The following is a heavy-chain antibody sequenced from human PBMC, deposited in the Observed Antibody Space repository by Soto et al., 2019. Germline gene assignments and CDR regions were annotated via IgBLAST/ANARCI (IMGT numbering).Heavy chain of an antibody. V-gene: IGHV1-18*04. Sequence: QVPLVQSGAEVKKPGASVKVSCKASGYTFTSYGISWVRQAPGQGLEWMGWISAYNGNTNYAQKLQGRVTMTTDTSTSTAYMELRSLRSDDTAVYYCARDPSITIFGVVIPNYYYYGMDVWGQGTTVTVSS. CDR3: ARDPSITIFGVVIPNYYYYGMDV. CDR2: ISAYNGNT. CDR1: GYTFTSYG. J-gene: IGHJ6*02. D-gene: IGHD3-3*01.